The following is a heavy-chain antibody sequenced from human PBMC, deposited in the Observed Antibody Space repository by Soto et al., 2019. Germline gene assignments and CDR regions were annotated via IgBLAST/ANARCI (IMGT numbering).Heavy chain of an antibody. V-gene: IGHV4-34*01. J-gene: IGHJ4*02. CDR1: GGSFSGYY. CDR2: INHSGST. CDR3: ARVPRREKTFDY. Sequence: QVQLQQWGAGLLKPSETLSLTCVVYGGSFSGYYWSWIRQPPGKGLEWIGEINHSGSTNYNPSLKSRVTISVDTSKNQFSLKLSSVTAADTAVYYCARVPRREKTFDYWGQGTLVTVSS.